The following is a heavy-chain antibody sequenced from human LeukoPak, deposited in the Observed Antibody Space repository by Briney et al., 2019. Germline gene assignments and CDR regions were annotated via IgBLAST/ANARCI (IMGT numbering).Heavy chain of an antibody. D-gene: IGHD3-10*01. CDR3: ATMIRGVIVPYFEY. CDR1: GYTLTELS. Sequence: ASVKVSCKVSGYTLTELSMHWVRQAPGKGLEWMGGFDREDGEIIYAANFQDRVTMTEDTSTDTAHMELSSLRSEDTAVYYCATMIRGVIVPYFEYWGQGTLVTVSS. V-gene: IGHV1-24*01. CDR2: FDREDGEI. J-gene: IGHJ4*02.